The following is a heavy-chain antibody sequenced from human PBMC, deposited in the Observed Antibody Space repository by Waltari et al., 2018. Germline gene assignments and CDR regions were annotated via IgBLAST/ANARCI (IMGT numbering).Heavy chain of an antibody. V-gene: IGHV1-69*12. D-gene: IGHD2-2*02. CDR3: ARGALDVPAAIGWYFDL. CDR1: GGTFSSYA. CDR2: IIPIFGTA. Sequence: QVQLVQSGAEVKKPGSSVKVSCKASGGTFSSYAISWVRQAPGQGLEWMGGIIPIFGTANYAQKCKGRVTITADESTSAAYRELSSLGSEDTAVYDCARGALDVPAAIGWYFDLWGRGTLVTVSS. J-gene: IGHJ2*01.